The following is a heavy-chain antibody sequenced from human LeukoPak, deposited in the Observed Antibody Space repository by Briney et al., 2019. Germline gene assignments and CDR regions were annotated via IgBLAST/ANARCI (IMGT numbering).Heavy chain of an antibody. V-gene: IGHV3-11*05. J-gene: IGHJ5*02. CDR3: ARDIAGCSGGSCYSGSWFDP. Sequence: GGSLRLSCAASGFTFSDYYMSWIRQAPGKGLEWVSYISSSSYTNYADSVKGRFTISRDNAKNSLYLQMNSLRAEDTAVYYCARDIAGCSGGSCYSGSWFDPWGQGTLVTVSS. CDR1: GFTFSDYY. D-gene: IGHD2-15*01. CDR2: ISSSSYT.